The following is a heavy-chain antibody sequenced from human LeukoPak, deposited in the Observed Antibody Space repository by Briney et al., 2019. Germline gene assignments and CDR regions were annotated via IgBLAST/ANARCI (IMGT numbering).Heavy chain of an antibody. CDR3: ARDGRIRGYCSSSCHSVDAFDI. D-gene: IGHD2-2*01. CDR2: IYYSGST. J-gene: IGHJ3*02. V-gene: IGHV4-59*01. CDR1: GGSISSYY. Sequence: SETLSLTCTVSGGSISSYYWSWIRQPPGKGLEWIGYIYYSGSTNYNPSLKSRVTISVDTSKIQFSLELSSVTAADTAVYYCARDGRIRGYCSSSCHSVDAFDIWGQGTMVTVSS.